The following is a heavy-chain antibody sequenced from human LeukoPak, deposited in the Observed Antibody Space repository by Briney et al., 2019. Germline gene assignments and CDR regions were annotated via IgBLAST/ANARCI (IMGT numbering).Heavy chain of an antibody. Sequence: GGSLRISCAASGFTFSSYAMSWVRQAPGKGLDWVSAISGSGGSTYYADSVKGRFTISRDNSKSTLYLQMNSLRAEDTAVYYCAKEVGSSGWFPFDYWGQGTLVTVSS. CDR3: AKEVGSSGWFPFDY. J-gene: IGHJ4*02. CDR2: ISGSGGST. CDR1: GFTFSSYA. V-gene: IGHV3-23*01. D-gene: IGHD6-19*01.